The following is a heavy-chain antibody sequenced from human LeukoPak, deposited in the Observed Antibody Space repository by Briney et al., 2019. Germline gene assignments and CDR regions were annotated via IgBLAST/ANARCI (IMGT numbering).Heavy chain of an antibody. J-gene: IGHJ4*02. CDR3: ARVRGTLLEIDY. V-gene: IGHV3-53*01. D-gene: IGHD3-3*01. CDR1: DFTVSFNY. CDR2: IYTSGLT. Sequence: GGSLRFSCAASDFTVSFNYMTWVRQAPGKGLEWVSIIYTSGLTYYADSVKGRFTISRDNSKNTLFLHMSSLRVDDTAVYFCARVRGTLLEIDYWGQGAPVTVSS.